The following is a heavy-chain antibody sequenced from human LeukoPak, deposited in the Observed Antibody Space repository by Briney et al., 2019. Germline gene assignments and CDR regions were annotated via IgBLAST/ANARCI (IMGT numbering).Heavy chain of an antibody. CDR1: GGSFSGYY. CDR2: INHSGST. Sequence: PSETLSPTCAVYGGSFSGYYWSWIRQPPGKGLEWIGEINHSGSTNYNPSLKSRVTISVDTSKNKLSLKLRTVKGADTAVYYCARVTMVRGVMGNYYYYYGMDVWGQGTTVTVSS. V-gene: IGHV4-34*01. CDR3: ARVTMVRGVMGNYYYYYGMDV. D-gene: IGHD3-10*01. J-gene: IGHJ6*02.